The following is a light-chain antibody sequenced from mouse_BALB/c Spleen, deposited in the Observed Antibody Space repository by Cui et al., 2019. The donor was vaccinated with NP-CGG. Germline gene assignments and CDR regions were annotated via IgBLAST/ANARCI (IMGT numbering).Light chain of an antibody. CDR2: GTN. J-gene: IGLJ1*01. V-gene: IGLV1*01. Sequence: QAVVTQESALTTSPGETVTLTCRSSTGAVTTSNYANWVQEKPDHLFTGLIGGTNNRPPGVPARFSGSLIGDKAALTITGAQTEGEAIYFCALWYSNHWVFGGGTKLTVL. CDR1: TGAVTTSNY. CDR3: ALWYSNHWV.